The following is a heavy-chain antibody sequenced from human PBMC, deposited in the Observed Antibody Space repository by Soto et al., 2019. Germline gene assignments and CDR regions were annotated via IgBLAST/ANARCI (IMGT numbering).Heavy chain of an antibody. J-gene: IGHJ4*02. CDR3: ARGDYSAAGSCHRDY. CDR1: GASISSGGYS. CDR2: IYHSGST. Sequence: PSETLSLTCAVSGASISSGGYSWNWIRQPPGKGLEWIGHIYHSGSTFYNPSLKSRVTISVDKSKNQFSLELSSVTAADTAVYYCARGDYSAAGSCHRDYWRQGPLVTVPQ. D-gene: IGHD2-15*01. V-gene: IGHV4-30-2*01.